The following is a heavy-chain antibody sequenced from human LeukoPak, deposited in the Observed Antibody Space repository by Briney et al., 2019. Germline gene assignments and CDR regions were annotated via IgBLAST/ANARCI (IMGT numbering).Heavy chain of an antibody. CDR3: ASGSSRWYYFDY. V-gene: IGHV3-48*03. CDR2: ISSSGSTT. CDR1: GFTFSSYE. D-gene: IGHD6-13*01. J-gene: IGHJ4*02. Sequence: GGSLRLSCAASGFTFSSYEMNWVRQAPGKGLEWVSYISSSGSTTYYADSVKGRFTISRDNSKNTLYLQMNSLRAEDTAVYYCASGSSRWYYFDYWGQGTLVTVSS.